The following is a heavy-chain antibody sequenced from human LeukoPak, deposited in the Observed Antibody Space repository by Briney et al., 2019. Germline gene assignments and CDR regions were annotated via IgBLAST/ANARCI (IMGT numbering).Heavy chain of an antibody. CDR1: GFTFSNYA. CDR3: AKWGDYDVLTGYYVSDY. J-gene: IGHJ4*02. Sequence: GGSLRLSCSASGFTFSNYAMSWVRQAPGQGLEWVSAITGSGGNTYYADSVKGRFTISRDNSKNTVFLQMNSLRAEDTAVYYCAKWGDYDVLTGYYVSDYWGQGTLVTVSS. D-gene: IGHD3-9*01. CDR2: ITGSGGNT. V-gene: IGHV3-23*01.